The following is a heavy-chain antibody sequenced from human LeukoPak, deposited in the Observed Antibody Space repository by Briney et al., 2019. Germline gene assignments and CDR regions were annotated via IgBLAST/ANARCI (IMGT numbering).Heavy chain of an antibody. Sequence: ASVKVSCKASGYTFTDYHIHWVRQAPGQGLEWMGIINPSGGYTSYAQKFQGRVTMTRDMSTSTVYMELSSLRSDDTAVYYCARRFKDTAGDYFYYYMDVWGKGTTVTVSS. J-gene: IGHJ6*03. V-gene: IGHV1-46*01. CDR3: ARRFKDTAGDYFYYYMDV. CDR2: INPSGGYT. CDR1: GYTFTDYH. D-gene: IGHD5-18*01.